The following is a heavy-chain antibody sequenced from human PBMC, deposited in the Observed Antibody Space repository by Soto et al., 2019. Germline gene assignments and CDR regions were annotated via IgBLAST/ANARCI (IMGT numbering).Heavy chain of an antibody. J-gene: IGHJ6*02. D-gene: IGHD2-21*01. V-gene: IGHV4-34*01. CDR3: ARGSGYSMGYPYYYYYGMDV. CDR1: GGSFSGYY. Sequence: ETLSLTCAVYGGSFSGYYWSWIRQPPGKGLEWIGEINHSGSTNYNPSLKSRVTISVDTSKNQFSLKLSSVTAADTAVYYCARGSGYSMGYPYYYYYGMDVWGQGTTVTVSS. CDR2: INHSGST.